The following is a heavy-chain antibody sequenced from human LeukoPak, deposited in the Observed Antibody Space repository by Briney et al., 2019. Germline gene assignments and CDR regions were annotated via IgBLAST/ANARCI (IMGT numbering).Heavy chain of an antibody. V-gene: IGHV3-53*01. J-gene: IGHJ4*02. Sequence: GGSLRLSCAASGFTVINNYISWVRQAPGKGLEWVSVIYAGGGAYYADSVKGRFTISRDNSNNTLYLQMNSLRAEDTAMYYCARDGAYYDSSGYYYRDWGQGTLVTVSS. CDR1: GFTVINNY. D-gene: IGHD3-22*01. CDR2: IYAGGGA. CDR3: ARDGAYYDSSGYYYRD.